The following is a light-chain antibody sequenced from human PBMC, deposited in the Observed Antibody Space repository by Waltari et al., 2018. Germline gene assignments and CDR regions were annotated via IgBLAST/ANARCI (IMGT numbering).Light chain of an antibody. J-gene: IGKJ1*01. CDR2: DAS. Sequence: EIVLTQSPATLSLSPGERATLSCRASQSVSSYLAWYQQKPGQAPRLLIYDASNRATGIPARFSGSGSGTDFTLTISSLEPADFAVYYCQQRSSWPRTFGQGTKVEIK. V-gene: IGKV3-11*01. CDR3: QQRSSWPRT. CDR1: QSVSSY.